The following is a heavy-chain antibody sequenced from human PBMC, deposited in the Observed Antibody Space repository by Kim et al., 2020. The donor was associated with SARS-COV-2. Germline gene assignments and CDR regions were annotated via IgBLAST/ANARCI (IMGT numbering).Heavy chain of an antibody. CDR3: VVGGRTRADS. Sequence: GGSLRLSCAASGFAFTSYWMSWVRQAPGKGLEWVAKIKEDGSEKNYVDSVKGRITISRDNARNSLYLQLNSLRVEDTAIYYCVVGGRTRADSWGQGTLVTVSS. V-gene: IGHV3-7*01. D-gene: IGHD3-10*01. J-gene: IGHJ4*02. CDR1: GFAFTSYW. CDR2: IKEDGSEK.